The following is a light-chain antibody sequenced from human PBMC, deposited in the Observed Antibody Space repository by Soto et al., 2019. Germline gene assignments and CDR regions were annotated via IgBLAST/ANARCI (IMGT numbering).Light chain of an antibody. V-gene: IGKV3-11*01. Sequence: EIVLTLSPATLSLSPGERATLSCRASQSVGSYLAWFQQRPGQAPRLVIHEASKRATGIPARFSGSGSGTDFSLTISGLEPEDFAVYYCQQRDNWPFTFGPGTTVDIK. CDR3: QQRDNWPFT. CDR1: QSVGSY. J-gene: IGKJ3*01. CDR2: EAS.